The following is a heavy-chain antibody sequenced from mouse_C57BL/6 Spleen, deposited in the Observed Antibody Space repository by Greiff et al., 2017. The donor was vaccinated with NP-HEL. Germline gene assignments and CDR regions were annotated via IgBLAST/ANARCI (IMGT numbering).Heavy chain of an antibody. V-gene: IGHV1-15*01. D-gene: IGHD1-1*01. Sequence: VQLQESGAELVRPGASVTLSCKASGYTFTDYEMHWVKQTPVHGLEWIGAIDPETGGTAYNQKFKGKAILTADKSSSTAYMELRSLTSEDSAVYYCTRRDYYGSSPLDYWGQGTTLTVSS. CDR1: GYTFTDYE. CDR2: IDPETGGT. J-gene: IGHJ2*01. CDR3: TRRDYYGSSPLDY.